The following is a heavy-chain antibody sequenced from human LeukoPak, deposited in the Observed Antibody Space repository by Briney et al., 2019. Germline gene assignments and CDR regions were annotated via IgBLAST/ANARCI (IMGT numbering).Heavy chain of an antibody. V-gene: IGHV1-2*06. CDR1: GYIFTAYD. CDR2: IIPNSGAT. CDR3: ARGIPGGFDI. D-gene: IGHD1-14*01. J-gene: IGHJ3*02. Sequence: ASVKVSCKASGYIFTAYDLHWVRQAPGLGLEWMGRIIPNSGATNYAQNFQGRVTLTRDTSISTTYMELSRLSPDDTAIYYCARGIPGGFDIWGQGTMVTVSS.